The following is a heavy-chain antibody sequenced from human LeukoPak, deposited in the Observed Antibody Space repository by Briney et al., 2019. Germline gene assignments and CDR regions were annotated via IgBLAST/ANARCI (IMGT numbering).Heavy chain of an antibody. D-gene: IGHD3-3*01. CDR3: ARVNGAEGLSGY. CDR2: ISSSSSYI. CDR1: GFTFSSYS. V-gene: IGHV3-21*01. Sequence: PGGSLRLSCAASGFTFSSYSMNWVRQAPGKGLEWVSSISSSSSYIYYADSVKGRFTISRDNAKNSLYPQMNSLRAEDTAVYYCARVNGAEGLSGYWGQGTLVTVSS. J-gene: IGHJ4*02.